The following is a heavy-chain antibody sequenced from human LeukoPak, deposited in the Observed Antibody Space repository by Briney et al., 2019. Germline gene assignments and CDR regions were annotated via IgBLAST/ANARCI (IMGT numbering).Heavy chain of an antibody. V-gene: IGHV3-7*01. CDR3: ARSRSDTGYYYYYMDV. D-gene: IGHD6-19*01. CDR2: IKQDGSEK. Sequence: GGSLRLSCAASGFTFSSYWMSWVRQAPGKGLEWVANIKQDGSEKCYVDSVKGRLTISRDNAKNSLYLQMNSLRAEDTAVYYCARSRSDTGYYYYYMDVWGKGTTVTVSS. J-gene: IGHJ6*03. CDR1: GFTFSSYW.